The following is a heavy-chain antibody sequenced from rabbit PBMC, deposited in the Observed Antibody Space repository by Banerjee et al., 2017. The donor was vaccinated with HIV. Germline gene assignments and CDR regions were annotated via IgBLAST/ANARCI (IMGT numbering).Heavy chain of an antibody. CDR2: IYPGKGST. D-gene: IGHD6-1*01. CDR3: ARIYTYGDVGYAYAYYFDL. CDR1: GFDFSGYR. V-gene: IGHV1S7*01. Sequence: QVKETGGGLVQPGGALTLSCKASGFDFSGYRRCWVRQAPGKGLEWIGIIYPGKGSTDYASWVNGRFTISSDNAQNTVDLQMNSLTAADTATYFCARIYTYGDVGYAYAYYFDLWGPGTLVTV. J-gene: IGHJ4*01.